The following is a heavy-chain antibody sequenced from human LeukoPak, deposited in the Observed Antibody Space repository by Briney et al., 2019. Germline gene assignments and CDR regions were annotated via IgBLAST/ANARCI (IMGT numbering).Heavy chain of an antibody. V-gene: IGHV7-4-1*02. CDR2: INTNTGNP. Sequence: ASVKVSCKASGYTFSSYAMNWVRQAPGQGLEWMGWINTNTGNPTYAQAFTGRFVFSLDTSVSTAYLQISSLKAEDTAVYYCARGCNWNYLGWFDPWGQGTLVTVSS. D-gene: IGHD1-7*01. CDR3: ARGCNWNYLGWFDP. J-gene: IGHJ5*02. CDR1: GYTFSSYA.